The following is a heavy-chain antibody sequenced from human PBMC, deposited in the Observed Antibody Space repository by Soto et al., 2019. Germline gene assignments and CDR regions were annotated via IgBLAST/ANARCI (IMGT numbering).Heavy chain of an antibody. Sequence: PEGSLRLSCAASGFTFSSYAMTWVRQAPGKGLEWVSSISGSGGSTYYADSVKGRFTISRDNSKNTLYLQMNSLRAEDTAVYYCAKGLYYFDYWGQGTLVTVSS. J-gene: IGHJ4*02. CDR3: AKGLYYFDY. CDR2: ISGSGGST. CDR1: GFTFSSYA. V-gene: IGHV3-23*01.